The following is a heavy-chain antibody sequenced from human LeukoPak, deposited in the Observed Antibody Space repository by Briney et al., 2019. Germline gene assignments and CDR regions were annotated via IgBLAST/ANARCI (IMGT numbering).Heavy chain of an antibody. D-gene: IGHD6-19*01. CDR2: IIPIFGTA. CDR3: ARGSRQWLVRLDY. J-gene: IGHJ4*02. CDR1: GGTFSSYA. Sequence: SVKVSFKASGGTFSSYAISWVRQAPGQGLEWMGRIIPIFGTANYAQKFQGRVTITTDESTSTAYMELSSLRSEDTAVYYCARGSRQWLVRLDYWGQGTLVTVSS. V-gene: IGHV1-69*05.